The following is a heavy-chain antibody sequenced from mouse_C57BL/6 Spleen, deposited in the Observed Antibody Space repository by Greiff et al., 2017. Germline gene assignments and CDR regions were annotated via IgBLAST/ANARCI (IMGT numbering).Heavy chain of an antibody. J-gene: IGHJ3*01. Sequence: QVQLQQSGPELVKPGASVKISCKASGYAFSSSCMNWVKQRPGKGLEWIGRIYPGDGDTNYNGKFKGKATLTADKSSSTAYMQLSSLTSEDSAVYFCARWDYYGSPFAYWGQGTLVTVSA. V-gene: IGHV1-82*01. CDR1: GYAFSSSC. CDR3: ARWDYYGSPFAY. D-gene: IGHD1-1*01. CDR2: IYPGDGDT.